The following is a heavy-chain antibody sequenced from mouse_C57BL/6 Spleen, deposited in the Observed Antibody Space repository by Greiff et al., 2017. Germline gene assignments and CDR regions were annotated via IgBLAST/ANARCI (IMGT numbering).Heavy chain of an antibody. D-gene: IGHD2-3*01. V-gene: IGHV1-50*01. CDR2: IDPSNSYT. J-gene: IGHJ3*01. CDR3: ARVVRMHDGYSWFAY. CDR1: GYTFTSYW. Sequence: VQLQQSGAELVKPGASVKLSCKASGYTFTSYWIQWVKQRPGQGLEWIGEIDPSNSYTNYNQKFKGKATLTVSTSSSTAYMQLSSLTSEDSAVYFCARVVRMHDGYSWFAYWGKGTLVTVSA.